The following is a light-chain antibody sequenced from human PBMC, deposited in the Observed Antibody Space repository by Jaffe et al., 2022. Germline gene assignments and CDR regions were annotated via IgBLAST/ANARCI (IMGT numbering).Light chain of an antibody. Sequence: EIVLTQSPGTLSLSPGERATLSCRASQSVDNNYLAWYQQKPGQAPRLLIDDASRRATDIPDRFSGSGSGTDFTLTINRLEPEDSAMYYCQQCATPPLTFGGGTKVEIK. CDR3: QQCATPPLT. CDR1: QSVDNNY. V-gene: IGKV3-20*01. J-gene: IGKJ4*01. CDR2: DAS.